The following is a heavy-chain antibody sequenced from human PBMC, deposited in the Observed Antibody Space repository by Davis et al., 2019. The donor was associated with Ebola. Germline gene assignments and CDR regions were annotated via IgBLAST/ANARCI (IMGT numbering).Heavy chain of an antibody. J-gene: IGHJ6*02. Sequence: PGGSLRLSCAASGFTFSGSAMHWVRQASGKGLEWVGRIRSKANSYATAYAASVKCRFTISMDDSKNTAYLQMNSLKTEDTVVYYCEVAVAGTGSMDVWGQGTTVTVSS. CDR3: EVAVAGTGSMDV. V-gene: IGHV3-73*01. CDR1: GFTFSGSA. CDR2: IRSKANSYAT. D-gene: IGHD6-19*01.